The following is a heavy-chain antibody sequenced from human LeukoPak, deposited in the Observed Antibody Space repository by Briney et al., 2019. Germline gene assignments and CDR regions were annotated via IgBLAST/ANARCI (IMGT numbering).Heavy chain of an antibody. CDR3: ARSPDIILAAMAGWYFDF. D-gene: IGHD2-2*01. V-gene: IGHV4-39*07. CDR1: SGSISSSSYY. J-gene: IGHJ4*02. CDR2: FYYSGNT. Sequence: ASETLSLTCTVSSGSISSSSYYWGWIRQPPGKRLEWIGSFYYSGNTYYNPSLKSRVTISVDTSKNQFSLKLNSVTAADTAVYYCARSPDIILAAMAGWYFDFWGQGTLVTVSS.